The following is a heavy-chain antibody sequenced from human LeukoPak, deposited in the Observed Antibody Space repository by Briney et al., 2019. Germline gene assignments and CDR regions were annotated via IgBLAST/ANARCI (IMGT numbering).Heavy chain of an antibody. Sequence: ASVKVSCKASGGTFSSYAISRVRQAPGQGLEWMGGIIPIFGTANYAQKFQGRVTITADKSTSTDYMELSSLRSEDTAVYYCARVGDYDFWSGQAEAGYYYYYMDVWGKGTTVTVSS. CDR3: ARVGDYDFWSGQAEAGYYYYYMDV. D-gene: IGHD3-3*01. CDR1: GGTFSSYA. V-gene: IGHV1-69*06. CDR2: IIPIFGTA. J-gene: IGHJ6*03.